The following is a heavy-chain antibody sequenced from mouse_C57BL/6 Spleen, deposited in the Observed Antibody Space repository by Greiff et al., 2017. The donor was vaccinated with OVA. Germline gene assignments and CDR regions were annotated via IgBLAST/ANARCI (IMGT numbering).Heavy chain of an antibody. CDR2: IDPSDSYT. CDR1: GYTFTSYW. D-gene: IGHD1-2*01. CDR3: ARSLLRTYYFDY. J-gene: IGHJ2*01. Sequence: VQLQQPGAELVMPGASVKLSCKASGYTFTSYWMHWVKQRPGQGLEWLGEIDPSDSYTNYNQKFKGKSTLTVDKSSSTAYMQLSSLTSEDSAVYYCARSLLRTYYFDYWGQGTTLTVSS. V-gene: IGHV1-69*01.